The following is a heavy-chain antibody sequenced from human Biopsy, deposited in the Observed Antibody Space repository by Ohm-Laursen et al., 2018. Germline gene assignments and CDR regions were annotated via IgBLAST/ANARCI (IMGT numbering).Heavy chain of an antibody. J-gene: IGHJ6*02. D-gene: IGHD1-26*01. CDR2: IDWAGDT. CDR1: GFSFTTVGMR. V-gene: IGHV2-5*08. CDR3: ARASASQYYGVDV. Sequence: TQTLTLTCTFSGFSFTTVGMRVTWIRQAPGKALEWLAHIDWAGDTRYSASLKTRLSITKDTFKDQVVLTMTDIDPVDTATYYCARASASQYYGVDVWGQGTSVTVSS.